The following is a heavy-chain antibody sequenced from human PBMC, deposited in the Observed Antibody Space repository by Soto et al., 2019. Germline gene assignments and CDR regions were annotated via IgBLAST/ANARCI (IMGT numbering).Heavy chain of an antibody. Sequence: QVQLVQSGAEVKKSGSSVKVSCKASRGTFSTYGFSWVRQAPGQGLEWMGAIIPMFGTPDYSEKFRGRVTISADESTSTVYMELSSLRFDDTAMYYCTREFALGPEGFDCWGQGTLVTVSS. CDR3: TREFALGPEGFDC. CDR2: IIPMFGTP. CDR1: RGTFSTYG. D-gene: IGHD3-16*01. V-gene: IGHV1-69*01. J-gene: IGHJ4*02.